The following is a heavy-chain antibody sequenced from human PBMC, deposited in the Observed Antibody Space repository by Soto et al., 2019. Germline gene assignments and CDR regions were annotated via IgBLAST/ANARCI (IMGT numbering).Heavy chain of an antibody. CDR1: GYTFASYA. CDR2: ISTSSGNA. D-gene: IGHD5-18*01. CDR3: ARSVGYPDY. V-gene: IGHV1-18*01. Sequence: QVQLVQSGGEVRKHGASVNVSCKASGYTFASYAITWVRQAPGEGLEWMGWISTSSGNANYAQRFQGRVTNTRDTSTTTVYMQLRSVRSDDSAVYFCARSVGYPDYWGQGTLVTVSS. J-gene: IGHJ4*02.